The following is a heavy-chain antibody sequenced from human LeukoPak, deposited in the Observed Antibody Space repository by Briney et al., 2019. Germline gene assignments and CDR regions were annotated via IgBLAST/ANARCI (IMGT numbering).Heavy chain of an antibody. V-gene: IGHV4-4*07. J-gene: IGHJ6*03. Sequence: SETLSLTCTVSGGSISSYYWSWIRQPAGKGLEWIGRIYTSGSTNYNPSLKSRVTMSVDTSKNQFSLKLSSVTAADTAVYYCARGYCSSTSCPEYYYYYMDAWGKGTTVTVSS. CDR2: IYTSGST. CDR1: GGSISSYY. CDR3: ARGYCSSTSCPEYYYYYMDA. D-gene: IGHD2-2*01.